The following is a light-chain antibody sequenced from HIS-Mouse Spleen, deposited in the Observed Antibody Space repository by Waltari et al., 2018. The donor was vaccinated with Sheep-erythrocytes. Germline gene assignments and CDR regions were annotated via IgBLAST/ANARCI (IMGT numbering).Light chain of an antibody. CDR2: SVS. CDR3: HQSSSLPYT. Sequence: EIVLTQSPDFQSVTPKEKVTITCRASQSIGSSLHWYQQKPDQSRKLLIKSVSQSFSAVPSRFSGSGSGTDFTLTINSQEAEDAATYYCHQSSSLPYTFGQGTKLEIK. V-gene: IGKV6-21*01. J-gene: IGKJ2*01. CDR1: QSIGSS.